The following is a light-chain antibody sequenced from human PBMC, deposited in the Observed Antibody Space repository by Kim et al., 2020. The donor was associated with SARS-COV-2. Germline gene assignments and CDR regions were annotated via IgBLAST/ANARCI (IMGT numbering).Light chain of an antibody. CDR3: QQGDSFPLT. CDR2: AAS. CDR1: RGISSY. J-gene: IGKJ4*01. Sequence: ASVGDGVPITCQASRGISSYLAWYQQKPGKAPKLLIYAASTLQTGIPARFSGSGSGTDFTLTISSLQPEDFATYYCQQGDSFPLTFGGGTKVEIK. V-gene: IGKV1-9*01.